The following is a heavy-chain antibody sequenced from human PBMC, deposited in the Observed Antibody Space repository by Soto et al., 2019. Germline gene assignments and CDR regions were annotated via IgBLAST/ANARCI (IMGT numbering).Heavy chain of an antibody. D-gene: IGHD3-22*01. CDR2: IYYSGST. J-gene: IGHJ4*02. Sequence: PSETLSLTCTVSGGSISSGGYYWSWIRQHPGKGLEWIGYIYYSGSTYYNPSLESRVTISVDTSKNQFSLKLSSVTAADTAVYYCARDRRYYDSSGYSSFDYWGQGTLVTVSS. V-gene: IGHV4-31*03. CDR1: GGSISSGGYY. CDR3: ARDRRYYDSSGYSSFDY.